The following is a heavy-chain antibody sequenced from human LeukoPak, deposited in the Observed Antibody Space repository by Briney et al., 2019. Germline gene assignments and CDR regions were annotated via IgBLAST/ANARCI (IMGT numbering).Heavy chain of an antibody. J-gene: IGHJ3*02. V-gene: IGHV4-59*08. Sequence: SETLSLTCTVSGGSISSYYRSWIRQPPGKGLEWIGYIYYSGSTNYNPSLKSRVTISVDTSKNQFSLKLSSVTAADTAVYYCARLWFGELDDAFDIWGQGTMVTVSS. CDR2: IYYSGST. CDR3: ARLWFGELDDAFDI. D-gene: IGHD3-10*01. CDR1: GGSISSYY.